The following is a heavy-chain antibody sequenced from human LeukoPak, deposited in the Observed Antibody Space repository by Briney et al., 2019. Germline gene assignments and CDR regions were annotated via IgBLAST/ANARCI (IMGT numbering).Heavy chain of an antibody. V-gene: IGHV1-2*02. Sequence: ASVKVSCKASGYTFTGYYMHWVRRAPGQGLEWMGWINPNSGGTNYAQKFQGRVTMTRDTSISTAYMELSRLRSDDTAVYYCARDILYCSSTSCQDYWGQGTLVTVSS. CDR2: INPNSGGT. CDR1: GYTFTGYY. D-gene: IGHD2-2*01. J-gene: IGHJ4*02. CDR3: ARDILYCSSTSCQDY.